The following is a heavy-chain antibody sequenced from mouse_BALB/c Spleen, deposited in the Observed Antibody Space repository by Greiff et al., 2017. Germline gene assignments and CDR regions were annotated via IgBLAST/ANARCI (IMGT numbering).Heavy chain of an antibody. Sequence: VQLQESGPGLVAPSQSLSITCTVSGFSLTGYGVNWVRQPPGKGLEWLGMIWGDGSTDYNSALKSRLSISKDNSKSQVFLKMNSLQTDDTARYYCARGKYGNPAWFAYWGQGTLVTVSA. V-gene: IGHV2-6-7*01. CDR3: ARGKYGNPAWFAY. J-gene: IGHJ3*01. CDR2: IWGDGST. CDR1: GFSLTGYG. D-gene: IGHD2-10*02.